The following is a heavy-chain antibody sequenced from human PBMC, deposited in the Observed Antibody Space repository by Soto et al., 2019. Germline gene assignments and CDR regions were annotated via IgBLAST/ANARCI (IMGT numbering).Heavy chain of an antibody. D-gene: IGHD3-22*01. CDR1: GYTFTSYG. J-gene: IGHJ4*02. Sequence: GASVKVSCKASGYTFTSYGISWVRQAPGQGLEWMGWISAYNGNTNYAQKLQGRVTMTTDTSTSTAYMELRSLRSDDTAVYYCARSAAYYYDSSGYSPPHFDYWGQGTLVTVSS. V-gene: IGHV1-18*04. CDR2: ISAYNGNT. CDR3: ARSAAYYYDSSGYSPPHFDY.